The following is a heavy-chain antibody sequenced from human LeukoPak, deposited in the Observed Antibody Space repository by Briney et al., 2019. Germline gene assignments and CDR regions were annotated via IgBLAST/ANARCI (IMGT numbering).Heavy chain of an antibody. CDR3: ARRGVEVDSIRPCDWFAP. Sequence: SETLSLTFTVSGGYISSSYRGSIRQPPGKGLEWIGYISYSGSTKYNPSLKSRVTLSVDTSKNQFYLKVNSVNAANTAVNYWARRGVEVDSIRPCDWFAPWGQGTLVTVSS. D-gene: IGHD2-15*01. J-gene: IGHJ5*02. CDR2: ISYSGST. CDR1: GGYISSSY. V-gene: IGHV4-59*12.